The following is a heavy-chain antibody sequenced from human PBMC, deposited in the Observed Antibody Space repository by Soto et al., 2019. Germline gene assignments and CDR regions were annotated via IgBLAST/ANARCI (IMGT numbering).Heavy chain of an antibody. D-gene: IGHD2-21*02. CDR3: ARAGGIYVTYCGGDCYAEGWFDP. CDR1: GGTFSSYA. Sequence: QVQLVQSGAEVKKPGSSVKVSCKASGGTFSSYAISWVRQAPGQGLEWMGGIIPIFGTANYAQKFQGRVMITADESTSTAYMELSSLSSEDTAVYYCARAGGIYVTYCGGDCYAEGWFDPWGQGTLVIVSS. J-gene: IGHJ5*02. CDR2: IIPIFGTA. V-gene: IGHV1-69*12.